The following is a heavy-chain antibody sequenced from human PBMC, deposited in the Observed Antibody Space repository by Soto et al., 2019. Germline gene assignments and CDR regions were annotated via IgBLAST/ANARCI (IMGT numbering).Heavy chain of an antibody. CDR1: GYTFTDYG. J-gene: IGHJ6*02. V-gene: IGHV1-18*01. CDR2: VSAYSGNT. D-gene: IGHD2-15*01. CDR3: ARDRSNSGV. Sequence: ASVKVSCKASGYTFTDYGISWVRQAPGQGLEWMGWVSAYSGNTNYAQKFQDRVTMTTDTSTSTAYMELRSLRSDDTAVYYCARDRSNSGVWGQGTTVTVSS.